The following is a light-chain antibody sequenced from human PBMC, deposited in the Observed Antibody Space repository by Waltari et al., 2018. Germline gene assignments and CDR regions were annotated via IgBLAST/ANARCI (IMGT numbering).Light chain of an antibody. J-gene: IGLJ2*01. V-gene: IGLV2-8*01. CDR2: EVS. CDR3: SSYAGRSVV. CDR1: SGDVGVYTY. Sequence: QSALPHPPSAPGSLERPVPIPCTGTSGDVGVYTYVSWSQQHPGKAPKLMIYEVSKRPSGVPDRFSGSKSGNTASLTVSGLQAEDEADYYCSSYAGRSVVFGGGTKLTVL.